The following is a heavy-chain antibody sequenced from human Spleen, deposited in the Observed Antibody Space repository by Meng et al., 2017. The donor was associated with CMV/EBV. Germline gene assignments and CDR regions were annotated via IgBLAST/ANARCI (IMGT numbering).Heavy chain of an antibody. D-gene: IGHD3-3*01. CDR2: ISGIGDST. Sequence: SGFTFRSYAMSWVRQAPGKGLEWVSAISGIGDSTYYADSVRGRFTISRDNSKNTLYLQINSLRAEDTAVYYCAKDEVTIFGVVSLDYWGQGTLVTVSS. CDR3: AKDEVTIFGVVSLDY. J-gene: IGHJ4*02. V-gene: IGHV3-23*01. CDR1: GFTFRSYA.